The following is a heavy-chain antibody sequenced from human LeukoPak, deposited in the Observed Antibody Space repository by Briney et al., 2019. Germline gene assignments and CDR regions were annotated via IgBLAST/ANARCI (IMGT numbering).Heavy chain of an antibody. CDR3: AKDSPVGGFYYFDY. Sequence: GGSLRLSCAASGFTFSSYAMTWVRQAPGKGLEWISAISGSGGGTYYADSVKGRFTISRDNSKNTLYLQMNSLRAEGTAVYSCAKDSPVGGFYYFDYWGQGTLVTVSS. CDR2: ISGSGGGT. D-gene: IGHD2-15*01. CDR1: GFTFSSYA. V-gene: IGHV3-23*01. J-gene: IGHJ4*02.